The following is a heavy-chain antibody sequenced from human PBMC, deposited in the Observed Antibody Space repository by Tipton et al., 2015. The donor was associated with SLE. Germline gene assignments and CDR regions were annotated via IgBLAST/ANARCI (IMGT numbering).Heavy chain of an antibody. CDR1: GGSISTYY. V-gene: IGHV4-59*12. Sequence: TLSLTCTVSGGSISTYYWSWIRQSPGKGLEWIGYIHKSGSTHYHPSLRGRVTISVDASKNQFSLKLSSVTAADTAVYHCARGGVGGYDYFDHWGQGTLVTVSS. CDR3: ARGGVGGYDYFDH. D-gene: IGHD5-12*01. CDR2: IHKSGST. J-gene: IGHJ4*02.